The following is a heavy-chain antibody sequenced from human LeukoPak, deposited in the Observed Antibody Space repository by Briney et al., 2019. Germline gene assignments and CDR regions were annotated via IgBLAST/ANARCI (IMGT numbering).Heavy chain of an antibody. D-gene: IGHD3-16*01. J-gene: IGHJ3*02. V-gene: IGHV3-23*01. CDR2: ISGSGGST. CDR1: GFTFSTYV. Sequence: GGSLRLSCAASGFTFSTYVMSWVRQAPGKGLEWVSAISGSGGSTYYADSVKGRFTISRDNSKNTLYLQMSSLRAEDTAVYYCAKDLGEVRYVFDIWGQGTMVTVSS. CDR3: AKDLGEVRYVFDI.